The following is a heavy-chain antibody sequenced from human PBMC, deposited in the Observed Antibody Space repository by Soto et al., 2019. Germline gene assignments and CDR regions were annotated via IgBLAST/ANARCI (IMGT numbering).Heavy chain of an antibody. Sequence: PGGSLRLSCAASGFTFSSYGMHWVRQAPGKGLEWVANLKEDGSVNYYVDSVKGRFTIFRDNAKNSVYLQMNSLRAEDTALYYCAKGRSYYYYYGVDVWGQGTTVTVSS. CDR1: GFTFSSYG. CDR3: AKGRSYYYYYGVDV. J-gene: IGHJ6*02. CDR2: LKEDGSVN. V-gene: IGHV3-7*03.